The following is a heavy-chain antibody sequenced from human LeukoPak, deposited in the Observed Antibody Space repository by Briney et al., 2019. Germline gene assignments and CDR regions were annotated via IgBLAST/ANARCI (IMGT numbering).Heavy chain of an antibody. D-gene: IGHD3-22*01. CDR1: GDSVSRSDSY. J-gene: IGHJ1*01. Sequence: SETLSLTCSVSGDSVSRSDSYWDWIRQPPGKGLQWIGTIYYSGRTYYSPSLKSRVAMSVDTSNNQFSLNLRSVTAADTAVYYCARRRYYDGSGYLEWGQGALLSVSS. CDR2: IYYSGRT. CDR3: ARRRYYDGSGYLE. V-gene: IGHV4-39*01.